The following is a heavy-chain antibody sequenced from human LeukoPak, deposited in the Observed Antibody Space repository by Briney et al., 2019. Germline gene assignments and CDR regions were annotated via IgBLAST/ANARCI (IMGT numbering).Heavy chain of an antibody. J-gene: IGHJ6*02. Sequence: GSLRLSCAASGFTLSSYWMSWVRQPPGKGREWVANIKQDGSEKYYVDSVKGRFTISRDNAKNSLYLQMNSLRAEDTAVYYCARDVEYSYGYEYYYYGMDVWGQGTTVTVSS. CDR1: GFTLSSYW. D-gene: IGHD5-18*01. V-gene: IGHV3-7*01. CDR3: ARDVEYSYGYEYYYYGMDV. CDR2: IKQDGSEK.